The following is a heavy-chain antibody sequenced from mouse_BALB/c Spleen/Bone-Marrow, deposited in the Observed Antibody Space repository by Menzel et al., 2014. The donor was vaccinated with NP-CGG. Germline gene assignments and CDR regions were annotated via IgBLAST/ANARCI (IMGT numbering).Heavy chain of an antibody. CDR1: GYTFTSYY. Sequence: VQLQQSGAELVKPGASVKLSCKASGYTFTSYYMYWVKQRPGQGLEWIGEINPSNGGTNFNEKFKSKATLTVDKSSSTAYMQLSSLTFEDSAIYYCTRPYYGYVGYAYWSQGTQVTVSA. V-gene: IGHV1S81*02. J-gene: IGHJ3*01. D-gene: IGHD1-2*01. CDR3: TRPYYGYVGYAY. CDR2: INPSNGGT.